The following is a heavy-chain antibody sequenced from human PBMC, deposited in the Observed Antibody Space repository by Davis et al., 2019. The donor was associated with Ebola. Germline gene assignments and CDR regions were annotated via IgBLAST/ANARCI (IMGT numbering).Heavy chain of an antibody. CDR3: ARRLGVSKDTRHDH. CDR1: GYTFTNYY. V-gene: IGHV1-46*01. J-gene: IGHJ4*02. CDR2: INPNDGRT. D-gene: IGHD2-15*01. Sequence: ASVKVSCKASGYTFTNYYMHWVRQAPGQGLEWMGMINPNDGRTIYAQKFQGRVTVTRNTSISTAYMEVSSLRSEDTAVYYCARRLGVSKDTRHDHWGQGTLVTVSS.